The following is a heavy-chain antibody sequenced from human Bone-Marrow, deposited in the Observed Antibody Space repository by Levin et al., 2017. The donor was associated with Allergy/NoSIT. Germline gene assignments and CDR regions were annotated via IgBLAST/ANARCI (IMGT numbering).Heavy chain of an antibody. CDR1: GLTVGNNL. CDR3: ANTRHP. J-gene: IGHJ5*02. CDR2: IYSGGST. Sequence: TGGSLRLSCAASGLTVGNNLMTWVRQAPGKGLEWVSVIYSGGSTYYADSVRGRFTISRDSSENTVYLQMNRLRVEDTAVYYCANTRHPWGRGTLVTVSS. V-gene: IGHV3-66*02.